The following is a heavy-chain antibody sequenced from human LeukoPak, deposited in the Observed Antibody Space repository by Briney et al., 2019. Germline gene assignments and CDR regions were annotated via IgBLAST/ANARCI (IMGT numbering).Heavy chain of an antibody. CDR2: IYSGGST. J-gene: IGHJ3*02. CDR1: GFIVSSDH. Sequence: GGSLRLSCAASGFIVSSDHMSWVRQARGKGLEWVSVIYSGGSTDYADSVKGRFTISRDNFKNTLNLQMNSLRAEDTAVYYCCNGSVSSDAFDIWGQGTMVTVSS. V-gene: IGHV3-53*01. D-gene: IGHD3-10*01. CDR3: CNGSVSSDAFDI.